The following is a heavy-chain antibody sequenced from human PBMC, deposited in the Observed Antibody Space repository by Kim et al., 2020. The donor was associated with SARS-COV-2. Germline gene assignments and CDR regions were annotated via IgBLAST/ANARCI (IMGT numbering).Heavy chain of an antibody. J-gene: IGHJ6*02. CDR1: GFTFDDYA. CDR2: ISWNSGSI. CDR3: AKDILTGRYYYGMDV. D-gene: IGHD3-9*01. V-gene: IGHV3-9*01. Sequence: GGSLRLSCAASGFTFDDYAMHWVRQAPGKGLEWVSGISWNSGSIGYADSVKGRFTISRDNAKNSLYLQMNSLRAEDTALYYCAKDILTGRYYYGMDVWGQGTTVTVS.